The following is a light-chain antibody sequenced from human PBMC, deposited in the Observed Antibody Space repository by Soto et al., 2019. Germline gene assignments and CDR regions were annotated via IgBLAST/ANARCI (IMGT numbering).Light chain of an antibody. V-gene: IGKV3-20*01. Sequence: EIVLTQSPGTLSLSPGERATLSCRASQSVSRSSLVWYQQKPGQALRLLIYGASNRATGIPDWFSGSGSGTDFALTISRLEPEDFAVYYCQQYDDSPSTFGQGTKLESK. CDR3: QQYDDSPST. J-gene: IGKJ2*01. CDR2: GAS. CDR1: QSVSRSS.